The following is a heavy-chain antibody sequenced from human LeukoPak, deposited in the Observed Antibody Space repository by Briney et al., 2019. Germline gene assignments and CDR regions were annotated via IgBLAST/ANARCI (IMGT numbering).Heavy chain of an antibody. J-gene: IGHJ4*02. CDR1: GFTFSNAW. V-gene: IGHV3-21*01. CDR2: ISSSSSYI. Sequence: PGGSLRLSCAASGFTFSNAWMSWVRQAPGKGLEWVSSISSSSSYIYYADSVKGRFTISRDNAKNSLYLQMNSLRAEDTAVYYCARGDRVDPHSKYYFDYWGQGTLVTVSS. CDR3: ARGDRVDPHSKYYFDY. D-gene: IGHD3-10*01.